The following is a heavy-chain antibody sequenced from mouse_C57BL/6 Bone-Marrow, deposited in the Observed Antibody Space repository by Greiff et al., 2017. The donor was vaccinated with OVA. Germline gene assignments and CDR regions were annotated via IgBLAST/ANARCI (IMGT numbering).Heavy chain of an antibody. V-gene: IGHV1-81*01. Sequence: QVQLQQSGAELARPGASVKLSCKASGYTFTSYGISWVKQRTGQGLEWIGEIYPRSGNTYYNEKFKGKATLTADKSSSTAYMELRSLTSEDSAVYFCARPYGSSPLYYAMDYWGQGTSVTVSS. CDR3: ARPYGSSPLYYAMDY. J-gene: IGHJ4*01. D-gene: IGHD1-1*01. CDR1: GYTFTSYG. CDR2: IYPRSGNT.